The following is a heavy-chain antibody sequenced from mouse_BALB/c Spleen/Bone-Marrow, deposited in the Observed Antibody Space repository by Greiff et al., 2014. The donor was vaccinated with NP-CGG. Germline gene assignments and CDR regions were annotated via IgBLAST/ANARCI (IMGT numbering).Heavy chain of an antibody. D-gene: IGHD2-2*01. CDR3: EGSGYDGFAY. CDR2: INPSDGRT. V-gene: IGHV1S81*02. J-gene: IGHJ3*01. Sequence: VQLVESGAELVKPGASVKLSCKASGYTFTSYWMPWVQQRPGQGLEWIGEINPSDGRTNYHENFKSKATLSVDKSSSTAYMQLSSLASEESACYCREGSGYDGFAYWGQGTLVTVSA. CDR1: GYTFTSYW.